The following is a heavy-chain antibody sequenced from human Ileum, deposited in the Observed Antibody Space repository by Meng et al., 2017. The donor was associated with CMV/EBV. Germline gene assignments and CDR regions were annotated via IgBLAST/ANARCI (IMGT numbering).Heavy chain of an antibody. CDR3: ARDLGRSPALDDC. J-gene: IGHJ4*02. CDR1: GFTFSIYW. V-gene: IGHV3-74*01. CDR2: INSDGSRT. Sequence: VQLVESWGGLVQPGGSLRLSCAASGFTFSIYWMHWVRQAPGKGLVWVSRINSDGSRTSYADSVQDRFTISRDNAKNTLYMQMNSLRAEDTAVYYCARDLGRSPALDDCWGPGTLVTVSS. D-gene: IGHD5-18*01.